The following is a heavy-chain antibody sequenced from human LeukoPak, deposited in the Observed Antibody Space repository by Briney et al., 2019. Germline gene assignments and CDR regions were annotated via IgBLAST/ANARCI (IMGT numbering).Heavy chain of an antibody. CDR3: ARVGIVVVPPDY. J-gene: IGHJ4*02. V-gene: IGHV1-18*01. CDR2: ISAYNGNT. Sequence: ASVKVSCKASGYTFTSYGISWVRQAPGQGLEWMGWISAYNGNTNYAQKLQGRVTITRDTSASTAYMELSSLRSEDTAVYYCARVGIVVVPPDYWGQGTLVTVSS. D-gene: IGHD2-2*01. CDR1: GYTFTSYG.